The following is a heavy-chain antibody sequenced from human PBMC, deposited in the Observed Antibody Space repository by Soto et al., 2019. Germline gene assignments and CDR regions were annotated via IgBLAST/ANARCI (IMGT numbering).Heavy chain of an antibody. D-gene: IGHD3-9*01. CDR2: IGAYNGNT. CDR1: GYTFTSYG. CDR3: ARDKLRYFDWLSPSPFDY. Sequence: ASVKVSCKAPGYTFTSYGISWVRQAPGQGLEWMGWIGAYNGNTNYAQKLQGRVTMTTDTSTSTAYMELRSLRSDDTAVYYCARDKLRYFDWLSPSPFDYWGQGTLVTVSS. J-gene: IGHJ4*02. V-gene: IGHV1-18*04.